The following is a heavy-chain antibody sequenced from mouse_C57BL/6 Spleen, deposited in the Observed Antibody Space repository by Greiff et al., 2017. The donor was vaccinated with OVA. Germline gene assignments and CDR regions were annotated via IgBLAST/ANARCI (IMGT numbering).Heavy chain of an antibody. CDR3: ARVYYGYDVGYFDV. CDR1: GFSLTSYA. V-gene: IGHV2-9-1*01. Sequence: VKLQESGPGLVAPSQSLSITCTVSGFSLTSYAISWVRQPPGKGLEWLGVIWTGGGTNYNSALKSRLSISKDNSKSQVFLKMNSLQTDDTARYYCARVYYGYDVGYFDVWGTGTTVTVSS. J-gene: IGHJ1*03. D-gene: IGHD2-2*01. CDR2: IWTGGGT.